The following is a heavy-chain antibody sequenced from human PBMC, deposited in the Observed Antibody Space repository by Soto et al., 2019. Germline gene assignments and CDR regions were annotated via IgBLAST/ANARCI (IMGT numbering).Heavy chain of an antibody. CDR2: IYHSGST. D-gene: IGHD3-3*01. CDR1: GGYSSSSNW. Sequence: PSETLSLTCAVSGGYSSSSNWWRWVSQPPGKGLEWIGEIYHSGSTNYNPSLKSRVTISVDKSKNQFSLKLSSVTAADTAVYYCARGYYDFWSGYYYYGMDVWGQGTTVTVSS. J-gene: IGHJ6*02. CDR3: ARGYYDFWSGYYYYGMDV. V-gene: IGHV4-4*02.